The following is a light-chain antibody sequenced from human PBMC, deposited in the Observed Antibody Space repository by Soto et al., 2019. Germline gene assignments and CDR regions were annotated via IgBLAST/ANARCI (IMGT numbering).Light chain of an antibody. CDR3: SSYTSSSISHVL. V-gene: IGLV2-14*01. J-gene: IGLJ2*01. CDR2: EVS. Sequence: QSVLTQPASVSGSPGQSITISCTGTTSDVGGYNYVSWYQQHPGKAPKLIIYEVSNRPSGVSDRFSGSKSDNTASLTISGLQAEDEADYYCSSYTSSSISHVLFGGGTKVTVL. CDR1: TSDVGGYNY.